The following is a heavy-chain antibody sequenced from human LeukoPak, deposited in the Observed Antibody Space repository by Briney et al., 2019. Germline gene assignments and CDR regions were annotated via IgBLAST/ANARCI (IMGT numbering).Heavy chain of an antibody. CDR2: IWYDGSNK. V-gene: IGHV3-33*01. D-gene: IGHD2-21*02. CDR3: ARGIVVVTAADYYFDY. J-gene: IGHJ4*02. Sequence: GGSLRLSCAASGFTFSSYGMRWVRQAPGKGLEWVAVIWYDGSNKYYADSVKGRFTISRDNSKNTLYLQMNSLRAEDTAVYYCARGIVVVTAADYYFDYWGQGTLVTVSS. CDR1: GFTFSSYG.